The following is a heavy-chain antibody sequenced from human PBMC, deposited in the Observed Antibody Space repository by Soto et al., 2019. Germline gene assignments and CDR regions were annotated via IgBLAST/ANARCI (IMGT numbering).Heavy chain of an antibody. CDR1: GFTFSSYW. V-gene: IGHV3-7*05. Sequence: GGSLRLSCAASGFTFSSYWMSWVRQAPGKGLEWVANIKQDGSEKYYVDSVKGRFTISRDNAKNSLYLQMNSLRAEDTAVYYCASPYYYDSSGYYPRYYGMDVWGQGTTVTVSS. CDR2: IKQDGSEK. J-gene: IGHJ6*02. CDR3: ASPYYYDSSGYYPRYYGMDV. D-gene: IGHD3-22*01.